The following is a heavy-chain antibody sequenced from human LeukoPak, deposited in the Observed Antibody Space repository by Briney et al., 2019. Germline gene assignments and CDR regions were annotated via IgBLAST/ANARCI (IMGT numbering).Heavy chain of an antibody. J-gene: IGHJ4*02. V-gene: IGHV5-51*01. CDR2: IFPGDSDT. CDR1: EDSFTNYW. CDR3: ATSESQTRFDY. D-gene: IGHD1/OR15-1a*01. Sequence: GESLKISCKGSEDSFTNYWIGWVRQMPGKGLEWIGIIFPGDSDTTYSPSLQGQVTISADKSINTAYLQWNSLRASDTAMYYCATSESQTRFDYWGQGTPVTVSS.